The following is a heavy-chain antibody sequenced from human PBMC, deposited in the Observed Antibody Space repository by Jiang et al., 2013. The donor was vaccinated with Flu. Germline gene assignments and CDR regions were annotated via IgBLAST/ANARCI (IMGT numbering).Heavy chain of an antibody. D-gene: IGHD2-2*01. Sequence: GPGLVKPSETLSLTCTVSGGSISSSSYYWGWIRQPPGKGLEWIGSIYYSGSTYYNPSLKSRVTISVDTSKNQFSLKLSSVTAADTAVYYCARTSHSTAPXYYYYGMDVWGQGTTVTVSS. CDR1: GGSISSSSYY. J-gene: IGHJ6*02. CDR3: ARTSHSTAPXYYYYGMDV. V-gene: IGHV4-39*01. CDR2: IYYSGST.